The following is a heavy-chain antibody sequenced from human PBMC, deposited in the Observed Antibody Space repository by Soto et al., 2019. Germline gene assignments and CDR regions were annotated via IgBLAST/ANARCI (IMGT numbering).Heavy chain of an antibody. CDR3: ARESEDLTSNFDY. Sequence: GGSLRLSCAASGFTFSSYAMSWVRQAPGKGLEWVSAISGSGGSTYYADSVKGRFTISRDNAKNSLYLEMNSLRAEDTAVYYCARESEDLTSNFDYWGQGTLVTVSS. CDR2: ISGSGGST. V-gene: IGHV3-23*01. CDR1: GFTFSSYA. J-gene: IGHJ4*02.